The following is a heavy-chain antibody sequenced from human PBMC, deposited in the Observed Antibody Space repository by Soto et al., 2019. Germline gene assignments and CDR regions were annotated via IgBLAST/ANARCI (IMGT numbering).Heavy chain of an antibody. J-gene: IGHJ5*02. CDR3: ARTYSSGWYYWFDP. V-gene: IGHV3-30*14. CDR1: GFTFSSYA. D-gene: IGHD6-19*01. CDR2: ISYDGSNK. Sequence: HPGGSLRLSCAASGFTFSSYAMHWVRQAPGKGLEWVAVISYDGSNKYYADSVKGRFTISRDNSKNTLYLQMGSLRAEDTAVYYCARTYSSGWYYWFDPWGQGTLVTVSS.